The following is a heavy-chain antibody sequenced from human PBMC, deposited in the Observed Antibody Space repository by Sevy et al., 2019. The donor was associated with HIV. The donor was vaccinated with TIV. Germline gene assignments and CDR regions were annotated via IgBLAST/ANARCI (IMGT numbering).Heavy chain of an antibody. CDR2: MNPNSGNT. Sequence: ASVKVSCKASGYTFTSYDINWVRQATGQGLEWMGWMNPNSGNTGYAQKFQGRGTMTRNTSISTAYMELSSLRSEDTAGYYCARGVRGTMVRGVVDYWGQGTLVTVSS. J-gene: IGHJ4*02. CDR3: ARGVRGTMVRGVVDY. CDR1: GYTFTSYD. D-gene: IGHD3-10*01. V-gene: IGHV1-8*01.